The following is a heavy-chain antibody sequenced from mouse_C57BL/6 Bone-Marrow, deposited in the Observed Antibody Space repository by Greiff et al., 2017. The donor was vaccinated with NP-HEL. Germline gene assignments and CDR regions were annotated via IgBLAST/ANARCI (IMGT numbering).Heavy chain of an antibody. CDR3: ARFYYDLGY. Sequence: QVQLQQSGPELVKPGASVKISCKASGYSFTSYYIHWVKQRPGQGLEWIGWMYPGSGNTKYNEKFKGKATLTADTSSSTAYMQLSSLTSEDSAVYYCARFYYDLGYWGQGTTLTVSS. J-gene: IGHJ2*01. CDR2: MYPGSGNT. CDR1: GYSFTSYY. V-gene: IGHV1-66*01. D-gene: IGHD2-4*01.